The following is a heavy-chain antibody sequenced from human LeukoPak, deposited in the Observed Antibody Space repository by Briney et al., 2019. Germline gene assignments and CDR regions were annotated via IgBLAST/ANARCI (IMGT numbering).Heavy chain of an antibody. CDR2: IHYSGSS. Sequence: SETLSLTCTVSGASISGSAYYWDWIRQPPGKGLEWIGSIHYSGSSYYNPSLKSRVTFSIDTSRNQFSLRLNSVTAADTAVYYCARGPKLPGLYYYYMDVWGKGTTVTVSS. CDR3: ARGPKLPGLYYYYMDV. CDR1: GASISGSAYY. D-gene: IGHD3/OR15-3a*01. V-gene: IGHV4-39*07. J-gene: IGHJ6*03.